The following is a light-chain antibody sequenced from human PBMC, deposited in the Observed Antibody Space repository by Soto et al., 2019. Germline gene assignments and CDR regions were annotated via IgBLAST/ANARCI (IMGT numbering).Light chain of an antibody. CDR2: DVS. Sequence: QSALTQPASVSGSPGQSITISCTGTSSDVCAYNYVSWYQQHPGKAPKLMIYDVSNRPSGVSNRFSGSKSGNAASLTISGLQAEDEADYYCSSYTSSTPVVFGGGTKLTVL. V-gene: IGLV2-14*01. J-gene: IGLJ2*01. CDR3: SSYTSSTPVV. CDR1: SSDVCAYNY.